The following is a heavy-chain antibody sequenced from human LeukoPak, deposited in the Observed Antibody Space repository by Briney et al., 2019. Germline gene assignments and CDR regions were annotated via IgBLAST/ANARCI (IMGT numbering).Heavy chain of an antibody. D-gene: IGHD3-22*01. J-gene: IGHJ3*02. CDR3: ARVQGYYDSSGPSVAFDI. Sequence: PSETLSLTCAVYGGSFSGYYWSWIRQPPGKGLEWIGEINHSGSTNYNPSLKSRVTISVDTSKNQFSLKLSSVTAADTAVYYCARVQGYYDSSGPSVAFDIWGQGTMVTVSS. CDR2: INHSGST. V-gene: IGHV4-34*01. CDR1: GGSFSGYY.